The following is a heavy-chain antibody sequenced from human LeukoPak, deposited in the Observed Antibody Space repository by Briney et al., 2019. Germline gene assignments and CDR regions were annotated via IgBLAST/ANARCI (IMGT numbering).Heavy chain of an antibody. CDR2: IKQDGSEK. V-gene: IGHV3-7*03. CDR1: EFTFSRYW. J-gene: IGHJ4*02. Sequence: GSLRLSCAASEFTFSRYWMSWVRQAPGEGLEWVASIKQDGSEKYYVDSVRGRFTISRDNANNSLYLQMNCLRAEDTAMYYCARDGGYCSGGTCYSTHWGQGSLVTVSS. CDR3: ARDGGYCSGGTCYSTH. D-gene: IGHD2-15*01.